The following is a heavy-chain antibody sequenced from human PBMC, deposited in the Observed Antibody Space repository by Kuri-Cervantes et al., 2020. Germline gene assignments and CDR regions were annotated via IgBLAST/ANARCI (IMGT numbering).Heavy chain of an antibody. D-gene: IGHD1-26*01. V-gene: IGHV3-30-3*01. CDR2: ISYDGSNK. J-gene: IGHJ4*02. CDR3: AKDGEWELLYRFDY. Sequence: GGSLRLSCAASGFTFSSYAMHWVRQAPGKGLEWVAVISYDGSNKYYADSVKGRFTISRDNSKNTLYLQMNSLRAEDTALYYCAKDGEWELLYRFDYWGQGTLVTVSS. CDR1: GFTFSSYA.